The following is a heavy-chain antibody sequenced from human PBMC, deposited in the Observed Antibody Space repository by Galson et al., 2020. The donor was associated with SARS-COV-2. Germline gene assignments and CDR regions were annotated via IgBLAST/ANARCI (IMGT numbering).Heavy chain of an antibody. V-gene: IGHV3-66*01. CDR1: GFTVTSNS. CDR2: IYSGGDNT. J-gene: IGHJ3*02. D-gene: IGHD4-4*01. Sequence: GESLKISCAASGFTVTSNSMRWVRQVPGKGLEWVSVIYSGGDNTHYADSVQGRFSISRDSSKNTLNLQMNSLRADDTAVYYCARVLGDDYNRNRFDIWGQGTMVTVSS. CDR3: ARVLGDDYNRNRFDI.